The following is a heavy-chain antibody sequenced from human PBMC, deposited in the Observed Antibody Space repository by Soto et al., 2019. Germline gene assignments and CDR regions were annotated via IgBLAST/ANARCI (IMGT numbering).Heavy chain of an antibody. CDR3: AREGSSSWYSYDY. CDR2: ISSSSSTI. Sequence: GGSLRLSCAASGFTFSSYSMNWVRQAPGKGLEWVSYISSSSSTIYYADSVKGRFTISRDNAKNSPYLQMNSLRAEDTAVYYCAREGSSSWYSYDYWGQGTLVTVSS. CDR1: GFTFSSYS. V-gene: IGHV3-48*01. J-gene: IGHJ4*02. D-gene: IGHD6-13*01.